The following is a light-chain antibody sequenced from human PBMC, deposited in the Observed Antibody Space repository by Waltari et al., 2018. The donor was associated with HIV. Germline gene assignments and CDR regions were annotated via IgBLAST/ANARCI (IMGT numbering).Light chain of an antibody. CDR2: SNN. CDR1: RSNIGSNT. Sequence: QSVLTQPPSASGTPGQTVTISCSGSRSNIGSNTVNWYQHLPGTAPKLLIYSNNVRPAAVPDRFSGFKSGTSASLAISGLQSQDEADYYCTTWDDSLNVLVFGGGTEVTVL. V-gene: IGLV1-44*01. CDR3: TTWDDSLNVLV. J-gene: IGLJ3*02.